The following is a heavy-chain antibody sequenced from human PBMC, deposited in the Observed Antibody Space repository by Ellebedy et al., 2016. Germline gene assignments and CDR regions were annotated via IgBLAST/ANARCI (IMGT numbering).Heavy chain of an antibody. V-gene: IGHV4-4*02. J-gene: IGHJ5*02. D-gene: IGHD5-24*01. CDR1: GGSISSSNW. CDR2: IYYSGST. Sequence: GSLRLSXAVSGGSISSSNWWSWVRQPPGKGLEWIGYIYYSGSTNYNPSLKSRVTISVDTSKNQFSLKLSSVTAADTAVYYCARDLGMATNGNWFDPWGQGTLVTVSS. CDR3: ARDLGMATNGNWFDP.